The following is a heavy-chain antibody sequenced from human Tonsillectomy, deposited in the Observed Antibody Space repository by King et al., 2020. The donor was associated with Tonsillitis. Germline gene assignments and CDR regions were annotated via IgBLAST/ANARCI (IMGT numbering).Heavy chain of an antibody. J-gene: IGHJ4*02. CDR3: ARSAGGGLHFDF. CDR1: GGTFSSFA. D-gene: IGHD4-23*01. CDR2: IIPIFDTT. V-gene: IGHV1-69*12. Sequence: QLVQSGAEVKKPGSSVKVSCKASGGTFSSFAISWVRQAPGQGLEWMGGIIPIFDTTHYAQKFQGRVTIAADESTSTAYMELNSLKSEDTAVYYCARSAGGGLHFDFWGQGTLVTVSS.